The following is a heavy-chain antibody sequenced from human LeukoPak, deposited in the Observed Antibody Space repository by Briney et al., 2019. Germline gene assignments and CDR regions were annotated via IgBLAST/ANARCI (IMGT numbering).Heavy chain of an antibody. D-gene: IGHD1-1*01. Sequence: PSETLSLTCTVSGYSIGSGYYWGWIRQPPGKGLEWIGSIYHSGSTYYNPSLKSRVTISVDTSKNQFSLKLSSVTAADTAVYYCARIAWNDAFDIWGQGTMVTVSS. CDR1: GYSIGSGYY. CDR2: IYHSGST. J-gene: IGHJ3*02. CDR3: ARIAWNDAFDI. V-gene: IGHV4-38-2*02.